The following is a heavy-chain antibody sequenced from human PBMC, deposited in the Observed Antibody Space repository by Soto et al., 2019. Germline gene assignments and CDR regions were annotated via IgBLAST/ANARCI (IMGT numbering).Heavy chain of an antibody. Sequence: PGGSLRLSCAASGFTFSSYSMNWVRQAPGKGLEWVSSISSGSSYIYYADSVKGRFTISRDNAKNSLYLQMNSLRAEDTAVYYCARICFCVVLRHLLAYWRQGTLV. CDR3: ARICFCVVLRHLLAY. J-gene: IGHJ4*01. CDR1: GFTFSSYS. D-gene: IGHD3-3*01. V-gene: IGHV3-21*01. CDR2: ISSGSSYI.